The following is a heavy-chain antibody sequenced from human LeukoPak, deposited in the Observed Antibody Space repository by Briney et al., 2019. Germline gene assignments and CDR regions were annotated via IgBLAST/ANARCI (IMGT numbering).Heavy chain of an antibody. J-gene: IGHJ1*01. Sequence: ETLSLTCTVSGGSISSYYWSWIRQPPGKGLEWVSVISGNGGSTSYADSVKGRFTISRDDSKDTLYLQMNSLRAGDTATYYCAKHGYSSGWPQVPSQHWGQGTLVTVSS. CDR1: GGSISSYY. CDR3: AKHGYSSGWPQVPSQH. V-gene: IGHV3-23*01. CDR2: ISGNGGST. D-gene: IGHD6-19*01.